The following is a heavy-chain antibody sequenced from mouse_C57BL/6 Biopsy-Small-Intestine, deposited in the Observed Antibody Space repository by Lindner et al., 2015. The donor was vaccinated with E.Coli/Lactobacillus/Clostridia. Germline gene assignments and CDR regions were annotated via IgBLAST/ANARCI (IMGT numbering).Heavy chain of an antibody. V-gene: IGHV1-66*01. J-gene: IGHJ3*01. D-gene: IGHD2-3*01. CDR3: ARVMPSKGFRVFDAFAI. Sequence: SVKVSCKASGYTSTSYAMHWLRQAPGQRLEWMGWINAGNGNTEYSQKFQGRVTITRDTSASTAYMELSSLRSEDTAVYYCARVMPSKGFRVFDAFAIWGQGTMVTVSS. CDR1: GYTSTSYA. CDR2: INAGNGNT.